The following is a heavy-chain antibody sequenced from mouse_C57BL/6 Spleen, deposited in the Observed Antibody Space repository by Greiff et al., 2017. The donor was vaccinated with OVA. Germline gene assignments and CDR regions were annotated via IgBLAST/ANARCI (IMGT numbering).Heavy chain of an antibody. V-gene: IGHV1-69*01. CDR1: GYTFTSYW. J-gene: IGHJ4*01. CDR2: IDPSDSYT. D-gene: IGHD2-1*01. CDR3: ARSDRYGNYPHYYAMDY. Sequence: VQLQQPGAELVMPGASVKLSCKASGYTFTSYWMHWVKQRPGQGLEWIGEIDPSDSYTNYNQKFKGKSTLTVDKSSSTAYMQLSSLTSEDSAVYYCARSDRYGNYPHYYAMDYWGQGTSVTVSS.